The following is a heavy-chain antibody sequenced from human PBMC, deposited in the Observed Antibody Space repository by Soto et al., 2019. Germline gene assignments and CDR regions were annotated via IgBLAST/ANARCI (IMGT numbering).Heavy chain of an antibody. J-gene: IGHJ6*04. D-gene: IGHD2-15*01. Sequence: ASVKVSCKVSGYTFTSYGISWVRQAPGQGLEWMGWISAYNGNTNYAQKFQGRVTITADKSTSTAYMELSSLRSEDTAVYYCARLYCSGGSCYSFSMDVWGKGTTVTVSS. CDR2: ISAYNGNT. CDR3: ARLYCSGGSCYSFSMDV. CDR1: GYTFTSYG. V-gene: IGHV1-18*01.